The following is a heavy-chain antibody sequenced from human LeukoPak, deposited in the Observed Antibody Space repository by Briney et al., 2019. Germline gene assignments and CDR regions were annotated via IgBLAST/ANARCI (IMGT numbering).Heavy chain of an antibody. CDR3: ARDRGGYDYGFDY. Sequence: SETLSLTCAVYGGSFSGYFWSWIRQPAGKGLEWIGRIYTSGSTYYNPSLKSRVTMSVDTSKNQFSLKLSSVTAADTAVYYCARDRGGYDYGFDYWGQGTLVTVSS. CDR2: IYTSGST. V-gene: IGHV4-4*07. CDR1: GGSFSGYF. D-gene: IGHD5-12*01. J-gene: IGHJ4*02.